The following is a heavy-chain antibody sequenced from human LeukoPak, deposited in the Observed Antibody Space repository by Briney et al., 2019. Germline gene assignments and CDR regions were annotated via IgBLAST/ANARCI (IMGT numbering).Heavy chain of an antibody. CDR2: IYSGGST. Sequence: PGGSLRLSCAASGFTFSSYGMNWVRQAPGKGLEWVSVIYSGGSTYYADSVKGRFTISRGNSKNTLYLQMNSLRAEDTAVYYCARGTTYYDILTGYYDRGDDYWGQGTLVTVSS. J-gene: IGHJ4*02. CDR1: GFTFSSYG. CDR3: ARGTTYYDILTGYYDRGDDY. D-gene: IGHD3-9*01. V-gene: IGHV3-53*01.